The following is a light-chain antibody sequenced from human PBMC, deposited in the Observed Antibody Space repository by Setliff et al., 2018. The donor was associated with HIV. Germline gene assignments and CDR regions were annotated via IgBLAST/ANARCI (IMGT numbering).Light chain of an antibody. J-gene: IGLJ2*01. CDR3: SSYTFSTSLEVI. CDR1: SSNVGGYDY. V-gene: IGLV2-14*03. CDR2: DVS. Sequence: LTQPASVSGSPGQSITISCTGTSSNVGGYDYVSWYQQHPGKAPKLMIYDVSNRPSGVSNRFSGSKSGNTASLTISGLQAEDEADYYCSSYTFSTSLEVIFGGGTK.